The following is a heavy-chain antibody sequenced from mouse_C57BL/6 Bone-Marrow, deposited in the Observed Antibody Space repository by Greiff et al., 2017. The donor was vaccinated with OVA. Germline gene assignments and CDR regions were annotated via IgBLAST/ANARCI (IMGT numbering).Heavy chain of an antibody. J-gene: IGHJ3*01. D-gene: IGHD2-5*01. CDR2: ISDGGSYT. V-gene: IGHV5-4*01. Sequence: EVKLMESGGGLVKPGGSLKLSCAASGFTFSSYAMSWVRQTPEKRLEWVATISDGGSYTYYPDNVKGRFTISRDNAKNNLYLQMSHLKSEDTAMYYCARDTYYSNYGFAYWGQGTLVTVSA. CDR1: GFTFSSYA. CDR3: ARDTYYSNYGFAY.